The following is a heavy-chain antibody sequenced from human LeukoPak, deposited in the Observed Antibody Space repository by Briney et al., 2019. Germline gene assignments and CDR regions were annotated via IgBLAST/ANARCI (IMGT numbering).Heavy chain of an antibody. V-gene: IGHV3-23*01. CDR1: GFTFSTFA. Sequence: GGSLRLSCAASGFTFSTFAMIWVRQPPGKGLEWVSSIFPSGGEIHYADSVRGRFTISRDNSKSTLSLQMNSLRAEDTAIYYCATFRQVLLPFESWGQGTLVTVSS. CDR2: IFPSGGEI. D-gene: IGHD2-8*02. CDR3: ATFRQVLLPFES. J-gene: IGHJ4*02.